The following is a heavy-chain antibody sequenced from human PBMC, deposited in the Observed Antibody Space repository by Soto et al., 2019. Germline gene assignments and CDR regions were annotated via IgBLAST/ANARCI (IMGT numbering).Heavy chain of an antibody. V-gene: IGHV1-2*02. Sequence: ASVKVSCKTSGYTFTGYYMHWVRQAPGQGLEWMGWINPNSGDRNYAQKFQGRVTMAGDTSISTAYMELSRLRSDDTAVYYCARESNIVVVPAAINAFDIWGQGTMVTVS. CDR3: ARESNIVVVPAAINAFDI. CDR1: GYTFTGYY. J-gene: IGHJ3*02. D-gene: IGHD2-2*02. CDR2: INPNSGDR.